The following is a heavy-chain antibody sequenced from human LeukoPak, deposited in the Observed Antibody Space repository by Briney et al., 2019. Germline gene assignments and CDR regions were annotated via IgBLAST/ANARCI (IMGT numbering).Heavy chain of an antibody. V-gene: IGHV3-30-3*01. CDR2: ISYDGSNK. D-gene: IGHD1-20*01. CDR3: ARDNDNWNLDY. Sequence: GGSLRLSCAAFGFTLSSYAMHWVRQAPGKGLEWVAVISYDGSNKYYADSVKGRFTISRDNSKNTLYLQMNSLRAEDTAVYYCARDNDNWNLDYWGQGTLVTVSS. CDR1: GFTLSSYA. J-gene: IGHJ4*02.